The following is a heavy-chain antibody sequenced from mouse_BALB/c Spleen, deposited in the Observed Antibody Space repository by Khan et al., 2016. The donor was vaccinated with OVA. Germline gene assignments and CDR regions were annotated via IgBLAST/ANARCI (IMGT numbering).Heavy chain of an antibody. CDR1: GYSFTTYY. Sequence: VQLQQSGPELMKPGASVKISCKASGYSFTTYYIHWVKQSHGKSLEWIGYIDPFNGSTTYNQKFKGKATLTVDKSSSTAYMHLSSLTSGDSAVYYCARHGTSSWFAYWGQGTLVTVSA. D-gene: IGHD1-1*01. CDR2: IDPFNGST. CDR3: ARHGTSSWFAY. V-gene: IGHV1S135*01. J-gene: IGHJ3*01.